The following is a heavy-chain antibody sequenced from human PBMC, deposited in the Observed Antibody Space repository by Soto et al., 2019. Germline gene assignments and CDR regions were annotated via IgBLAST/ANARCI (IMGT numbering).Heavy chain of an antibody. CDR2: INHSGST. Sequence: PSETLSLTCAVYGGSFSGYHWRWIGQPPGKGLEWIGEINHSGSTNYNPSLNSRVTISVDTSKNQFSLKLSSVTAADTAVYYCASSRSSGWPKYFQHWGQGTLVTVSS. CDR3: ASSRSSGWPKYFQH. J-gene: IGHJ1*01. CDR1: GGSFSGYH. D-gene: IGHD6-19*01. V-gene: IGHV4-34*01.